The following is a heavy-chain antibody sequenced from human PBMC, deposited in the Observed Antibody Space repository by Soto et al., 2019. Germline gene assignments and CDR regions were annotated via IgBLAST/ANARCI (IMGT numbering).Heavy chain of an antibody. J-gene: IGHJ4*02. V-gene: IGHV5-10-1*01. CDR3: ARLQAAAGDNDLTFDY. CDR1: GYSFTSYW. D-gene: IGHD6-13*01. CDR2: IDPSDSYT. Sequence: VQLVQSGAEVKKPGESLRISCKGSGYSFTSYWISWVRQMPGKGLEWMGRIDPSDSYTNYSPSFQGHVTISADKSISTAYLQWSSPKASDTPMYYCARLQAAAGDNDLTFDYWGQGTLVTVSS.